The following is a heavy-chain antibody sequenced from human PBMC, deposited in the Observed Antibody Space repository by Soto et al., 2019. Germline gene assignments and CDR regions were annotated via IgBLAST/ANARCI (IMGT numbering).Heavy chain of an antibody. CDR1: GGSISSYY. CDR2: IYYSGST. CDR3: AREGRGSYYYYYYGMDV. D-gene: IGHD1-26*01. V-gene: IGHV4-59*01. J-gene: IGHJ6*02. Sequence: SETLSLTCTVSGGSISSYYWSWIRQPPGKGLEWIGYIYYSGSTTYNPSLKSRVTISVDTSKNQFSLKLSSVTAAVTAVYYCAREGRGSYYYYYYGMDVWGQGTTVT.